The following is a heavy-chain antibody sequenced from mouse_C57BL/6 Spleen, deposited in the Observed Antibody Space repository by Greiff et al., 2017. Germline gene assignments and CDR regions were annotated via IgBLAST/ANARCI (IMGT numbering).Heavy chain of an antibody. V-gene: IGHV1-4*01. CDR1: GYTFTSYT. J-gene: IGHJ1*03. CDR3: ASAYGSSLYFDV. Sequence: VQLQQSGAELARPGASVKLSCKASGYTFTSYTMHWVKQRPGRGLEWIGYINPSSGYTKYNQKFKDKATLTADKASSTAYMQLSSLTSEDSAVYYCASAYGSSLYFDVWGTGTTVTVSS. CDR2: INPSSGYT. D-gene: IGHD1-1*01.